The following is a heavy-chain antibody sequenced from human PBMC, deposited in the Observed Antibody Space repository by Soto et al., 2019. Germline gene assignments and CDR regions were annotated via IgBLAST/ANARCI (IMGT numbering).Heavy chain of an antibody. Sequence: LRLFCAASGFSSSSFAMSWVRQGPGKALEWVASISGSGGTTYHADSVKGRFTIFRDNFKNTLSLQMKNLRAADTAVYYCTKMSHGDPDNYYYPMDVWGQGTTVTVSS. CDR3: TKMSHGDPDNYYYPMDV. V-gene: IGHV3-23*01. CDR1: GFSSSSFA. CDR2: ISGSGGTT. J-gene: IGHJ6*02. D-gene: IGHD3-16*01.